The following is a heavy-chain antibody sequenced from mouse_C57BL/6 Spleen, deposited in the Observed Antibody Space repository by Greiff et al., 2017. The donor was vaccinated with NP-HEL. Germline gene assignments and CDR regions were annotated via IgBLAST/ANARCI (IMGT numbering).Heavy chain of an antibody. V-gene: IGHV14-4*01. CDR2: IDPENGDT. Sequence: EVQLQQSGAELVRPGASVKLSCTASGFNIKDDYMHWVKQRPEQGLEWIGWIDPENGDTEYASKFQGKATITADTSSNTAYLQLSSLTSEDTAVYYCTTLDGSSPAWFAYWGQGTLVTVSA. J-gene: IGHJ3*01. CDR1: GFNIKDDY. D-gene: IGHD1-1*01. CDR3: TTLDGSSPAWFAY.